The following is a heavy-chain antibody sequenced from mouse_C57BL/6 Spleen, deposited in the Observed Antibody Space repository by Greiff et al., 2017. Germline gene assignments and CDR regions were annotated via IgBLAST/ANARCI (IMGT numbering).Heavy chain of an antibody. CDR2: SRNKANDYTT. Sequence: EVKLMESGGGLVQSGRSLRLSCATSGFTFSDFYMEWVRQAPGKGLEWIAASRNKANDYTTEYSASVKGRFIVSRDTSQSILYLQMNTLRAEDTAIYYCARYAGSKNYYAMDYWGQGTSVTVSS. V-gene: IGHV7-1*01. D-gene: IGHD2-5*01. CDR1: GFTFSDFY. J-gene: IGHJ4*01. CDR3: ARYAGSKNYYAMDY.